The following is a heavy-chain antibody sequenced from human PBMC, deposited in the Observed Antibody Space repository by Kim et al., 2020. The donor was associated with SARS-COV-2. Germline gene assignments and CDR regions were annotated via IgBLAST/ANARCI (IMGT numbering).Heavy chain of an antibody. CDR2: ISSSSSTI. D-gene: IGHD3-22*01. Sequence: GGSLRLSCAASGFTFSTYGMNWVRQAPGKGLEWVSYISSSSSTIYFADSVKGRFTISRDNAKNSLYLQMNSLRDEDTAVYYCARKEPNSYYSNSLGGNYLDSWGQRTLVTVSS. CDR1: GFTFSTYG. J-gene: IGHJ4*02. CDR3: ARKEPNSYYSNSLGGNYLDS. V-gene: IGHV3-48*02.